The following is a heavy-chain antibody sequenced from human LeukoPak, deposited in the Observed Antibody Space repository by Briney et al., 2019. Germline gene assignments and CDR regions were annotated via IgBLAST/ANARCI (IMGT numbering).Heavy chain of an antibody. CDR2: IRHDGSNI. Sequence: GGSLRLSCAASGFTFSSYGMHWVRQAPGKGLEWVAFIRHDGSNINYADSVKGRFTISRDNAKNSLYLQMNSLRAEDTAVYYCAKQPILSGYYSSNYYYYGMDVWGQGTTVTVSS. CDR3: AKQPILSGYYSSNYYYYGMDV. V-gene: IGHV3-30*02. D-gene: IGHD3-9*01. J-gene: IGHJ6*02. CDR1: GFTFSSYG.